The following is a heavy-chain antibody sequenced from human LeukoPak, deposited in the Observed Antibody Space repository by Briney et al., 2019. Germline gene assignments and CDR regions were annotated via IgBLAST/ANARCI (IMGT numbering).Heavy chain of an antibody. CDR2: IYYNRKT. CDR1: GDSISSHY. CDR3: ARDYAFDI. J-gene: IGHJ3*02. V-gene: IGHV4-59*11. Sequence: SETLSLTCTVPGDSISSHYCSSIRQPPGKGLEWNGCIYYNRKTNSNPSLKSRVTISIDTSKNQFSLKLSSVTAADTAVYYCARDYAFDIWGQGTMVTVSS.